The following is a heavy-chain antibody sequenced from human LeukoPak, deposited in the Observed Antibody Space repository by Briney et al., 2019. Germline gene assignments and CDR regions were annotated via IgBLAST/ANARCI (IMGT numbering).Heavy chain of an antibody. CDR2: ISSSSYSI. Sequence: PGGSLRLSCAASGFTFSSYKMNWFRQAPGKGLEWVASISSSSYSIYYADSMKGRFTVSRDNTKNSLYLQMNSLRAEDTAIYYCARERNDWSGASYFDHWGQGTLVTVSS. V-gene: IGHV3-21*06. CDR1: GFTFSSYK. J-gene: IGHJ4*02. D-gene: IGHD3-3*01. CDR3: ARERNDWSGASYFDH.